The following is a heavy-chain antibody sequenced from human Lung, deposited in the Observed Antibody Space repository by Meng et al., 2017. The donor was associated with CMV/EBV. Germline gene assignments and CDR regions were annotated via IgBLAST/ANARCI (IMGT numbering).Heavy chain of an antibody. CDR1: GLTFTRDG. V-gene: IGHV3-30*02. CDR2: IRYDGSIT. Sequence: GGSLRLSCAASGLTFTRDGMHWVRQAPGKGLEWVAFIRYDGSITYYADSVKGRFTISRDNSKNTLYVQMNSLTAEDTAVYYCAKGTGAAIYYFDYWGQGTLVTVSS. CDR3: AKGTGAAIYYFDY. J-gene: IGHJ4*02. D-gene: IGHD3-9*01.